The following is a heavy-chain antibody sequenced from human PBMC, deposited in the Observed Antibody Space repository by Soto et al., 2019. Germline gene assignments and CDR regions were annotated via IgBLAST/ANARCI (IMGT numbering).Heavy chain of an antibody. V-gene: IGHV1-18*01. J-gene: IGHJ4*02. D-gene: IGHD3-22*01. Sequence: PEQGLEWMGWINPSDGNRNFAQKFEDRVTMTTATSTNTVFLELRSLKSDDTAIYYCARDRLRGYDSSGFYSWGQGTMVTVSS. CDR2: INPSDGNR. CDR3: ARDRLRGYDSSGFYS.